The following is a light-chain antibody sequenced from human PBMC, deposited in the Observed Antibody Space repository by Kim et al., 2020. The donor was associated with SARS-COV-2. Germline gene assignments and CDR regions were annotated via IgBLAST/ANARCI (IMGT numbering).Light chain of an antibody. V-gene: IGLV2-11*01. Sequence: QSALTQPRSVSGSPGQSVTISCTGTSSDVGAYNYVSWYQQHPGKAPKLLIYDDSKRPSGVPDRFSGSKSGNTASLTISGLQAEDEADYYCCSYAGRYTLLFGGGTQLTVL. CDR1: SSDVGAYNY. CDR3: CSYAGRYTLL. J-gene: IGLJ3*02. CDR2: DDS.